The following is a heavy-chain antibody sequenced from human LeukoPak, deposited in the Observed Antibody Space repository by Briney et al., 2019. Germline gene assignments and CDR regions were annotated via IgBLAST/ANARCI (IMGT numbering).Heavy chain of an antibody. CDR2: IKLDGSEK. J-gene: IGHJ4*02. Sequence: GGSLRLSCAASGFTFSNYWMTWVRQAPGKGLEWGSNIKLDGSEKYLVDAVKGRFHLSRDNAKTSVFLQMNSLRAEDTAVYYCARSLDYGGHCFFDYWGQGTLVTVSS. D-gene: IGHD4-23*01. CDR3: ARSLDYGGHCFFDY. CDR1: GFTFSNYW. V-gene: IGHV3-7*01.